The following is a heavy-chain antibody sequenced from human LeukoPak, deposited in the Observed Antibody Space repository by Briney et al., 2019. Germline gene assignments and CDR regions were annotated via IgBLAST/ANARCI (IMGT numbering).Heavy chain of an antibody. J-gene: IGHJ6*03. CDR2: TYTSGST. V-gene: IGHV4-61*02. CDR3: ARSLRGSASSEDYYYYYMDV. Sequence: PSGTLSLTCTVSGGSISSGSSYWSWIRQPAGKGLEWIGRTYTSGSTSYNPSLKSRITISVDTSKNQFSLKLSSVTAADTAVYYCARSLRGSASSEDYYYYYMDVWGKGTTVTVSS. CDR1: GGSISSGSSY. D-gene: IGHD2-15*01.